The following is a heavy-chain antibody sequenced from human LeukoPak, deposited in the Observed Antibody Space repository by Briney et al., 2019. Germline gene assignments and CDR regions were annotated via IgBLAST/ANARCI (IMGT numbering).Heavy chain of an antibody. Sequence: PGGSLRLSCAASGFTFSSYGMHWVRQAPGKGLEWVAVIWYDGSNKYYAGSVKGRFTISRDNSKNTLYLQMNSLRAEDTAVYYCARDQSPVGSGFDAFDIWGQGTMVTVSS. D-gene: IGHD5-12*01. CDR1: GFTFSSYG. CDR2: IWYDGSNK. J-gene: IGHJ3*02. V-gene: IGHV3-33*01. CDR3: ARDQSPVGSGFDAFDI.